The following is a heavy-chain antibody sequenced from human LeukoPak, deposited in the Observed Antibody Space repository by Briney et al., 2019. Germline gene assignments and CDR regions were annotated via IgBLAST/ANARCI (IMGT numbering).Heavy chain of an antibody. CDR1: GFSLSTSGVG. Sequence: SGPTLVNPTQTLTLTCTFSGFSLSTSGVGVGWIRQPPGKALEWLALIYWNDDKRYSPSLKSRLTITKDTSKNQVVLTMTNMDPVDTATYYCAHGNSSRGYSGYDGFDYWGQGTLVTVSS. D-gene: IGHD5-12*01. J-gene: IGHJ4*02. CDR3: AHGNSSRGYSGYDGFDY. CDR2: IYWNDDK. V-gene: IGHV2-5*01.